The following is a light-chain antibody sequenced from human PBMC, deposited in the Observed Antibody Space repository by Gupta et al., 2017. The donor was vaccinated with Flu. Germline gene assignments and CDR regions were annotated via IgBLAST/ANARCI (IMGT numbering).Light chain of an antibody. CDR2: KVS. J-gene: IGKJ2*01. V-gene: IGKV2-30*01. CDR1: KGLISKNNNTY. Sequence: LGQAADIYSRTSKGLISKNNNTYLNWFQQRPGQSPKLLIYKVSSLDSGVPARFSGSGSDTDFTLKISSVEAEDVGIYYCKQGKNWPSTFGQGTKVEIK. CDR3: KQGKNWPST.